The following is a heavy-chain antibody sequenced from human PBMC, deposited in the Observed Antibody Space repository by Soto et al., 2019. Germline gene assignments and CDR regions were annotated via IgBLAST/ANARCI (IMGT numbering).Heavy chain of an antibody. CDR2: ISYDGTNK. CDR1: GFSFSISP. V-gene: IGHV3-30-3*01. Sequence: QVQLVESGGGVVQPGRSLRLSCAASGFSFSISPMHWVRQAPGKGPEWVALISYDGTNKFYADSVKGRFTNSRDNSKSTLYLQVDSLRPEDAAVYYCARDPTTSGGQHWAFNYFDSWGQGTLVTVSS. CDR3: ARDPTTSGGQHWAFNYFDS. D-gene: IGHD7-27*01. J-gene: IGHJ4*02.